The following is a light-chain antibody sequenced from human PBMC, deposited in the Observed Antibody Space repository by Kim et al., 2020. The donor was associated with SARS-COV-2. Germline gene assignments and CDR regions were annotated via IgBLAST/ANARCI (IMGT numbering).Light chain of an antibody. CDR2: GNS. CDR1: SSNIGAGYD. J-gene: IGLJ1*01. Sequence: RVNIACTGSSSNIGAGYDVHWYQQLPGTAPKLLIYGNSNRPSGVPDRFSGSKSGTSASLAITGLQAEDEADYYCQSYDSSLSGSGVFGTGTKVTVL. V-gene: IGLV1-40*01. CDR3: QSYDSSLSGSGV.